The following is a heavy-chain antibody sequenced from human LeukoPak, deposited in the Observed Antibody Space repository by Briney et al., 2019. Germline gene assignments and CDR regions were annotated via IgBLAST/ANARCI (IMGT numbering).Heavy chain of an antibody. J-gene: IGHJ4*02. V-gene: IGHV1-18*01. CDR2: ISAYNGNT. CDR3: ARDFRGYCSGGSGPTYY. Sequence: ASVKVSCKASGYTFTSSGISWVRQAPGQGLEWMGWISAYNGNTNYAQKLQGRVTMTTDTSTSTAYMELRSLRSDDTAVYYCARDFRGYCSGGSGPTYYWGQGTLVTVSS. D-gene: IGHD2-15*01. CDR1: GYTFTSSG.